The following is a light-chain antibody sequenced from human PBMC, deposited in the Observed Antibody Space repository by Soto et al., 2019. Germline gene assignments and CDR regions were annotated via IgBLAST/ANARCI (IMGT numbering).Light chain of an antibody. Sequence: DIQMTQSPSTLSGSVGDRVTITCRASQTISSWLAWYQQKPGKAPKLLIYKASGLNSGVPSRFSGGGSGTEITLTISSLQPDDFATYYCQQYNSSPALGGGTKVDIK. CDR1: QTISSW. V-gene: IGKV1-5*03. CDR3: QQYNSSPA. CDR2: KAS. J-gene: IGKJ4*01.